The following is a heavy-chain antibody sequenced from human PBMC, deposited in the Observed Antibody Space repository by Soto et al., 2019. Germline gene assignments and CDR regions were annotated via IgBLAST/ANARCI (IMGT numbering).Heavy chain of an antibody. V-gene: IGHV3-9*01. CDR2: MSWNSGSI. CDR1: EFTFDDYA. J-gene: IGHJ6*02. CDR3: AKGRRSDYYYGMDV. D-gene: IGHD2-15*01. Sequence: PGGSLSLSCAASEFTFDDYAMHWVRQVPGKGLQWVSGMSWNSGSIGYADSVKGRFTISRDNAKNSLYLQMNSLRAEDTALYYCAKGRRSDYYYGMDVWGQGTTVTVSS.